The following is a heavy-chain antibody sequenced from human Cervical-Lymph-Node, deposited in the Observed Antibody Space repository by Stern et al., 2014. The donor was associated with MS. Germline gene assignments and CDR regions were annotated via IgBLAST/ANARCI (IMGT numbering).Heavy chain of an antibody. V-gene: IGHV4-39*01. D-gene: IGHD3-9*01. J-gene: IGHJ4*02. Sequence: QVQLQESGPGLVKPSETLSLTCTVSGASISSSSYYWGWIRQPPGKGPEWIGSISYSGSTYYNPTLKSRVTISVDTSNSQFPLILSSVTAADTAVYYCASLRYFDWLLNYWGQGTLVTVSS. CDR1: GASISSSSYY. CDR3: ASLRYFDWLLNY. CDR2: ISYSGST.